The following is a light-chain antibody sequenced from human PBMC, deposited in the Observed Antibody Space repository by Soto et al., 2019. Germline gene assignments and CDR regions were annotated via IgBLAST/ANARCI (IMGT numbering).Light chain of an antibody. CDR2: LGS. CDR1: QSLLHSNGYNY. Sequence: IVMTQSPLSLPVTPGDPASISCSSNQSLLHSNGYNYLDWYLQKLGQSPQLLIYLGSNRASGVPDRFSGTGSGTDSTLKIIRVEAEDVGVYYCMQALQGPPTFGQGTKVDIK. J-gene: IGKJ1*01. V-gene: IGKV2-28*01. CDR3: MQALQGPPT.